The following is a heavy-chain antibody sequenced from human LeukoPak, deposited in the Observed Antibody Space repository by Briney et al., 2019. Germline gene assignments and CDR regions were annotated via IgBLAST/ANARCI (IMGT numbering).Heavy chain of an antibody. CDR1: GFTFSNYW. V-gene: IGHV3-74*01. Sequence: GGSLRLSCAASGFTFSNYWMHWVRQAPGKGLVWVSRINSDGINTSYADSVKGRFTISRDNAKNSLSLQINSLRAEDTAVYYCARDSGVGPCLFCSGFDIWGQGTMVTVSS. J-gene: IGHJ3*02. CDR3: ARDSGVGPCLFCSGFDI. D-gene: IGHD2-15*01. CDR2: INSDGINT.